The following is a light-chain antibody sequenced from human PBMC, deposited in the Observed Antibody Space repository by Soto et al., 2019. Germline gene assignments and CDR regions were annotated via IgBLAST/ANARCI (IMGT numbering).Light chain of an antibody. V-gene: IGLV1-47*02. Sequence: QSVLTQPPSVSATPGQRVTISCSGSRSNIGDNYVYWYQHLPGTAPKLLIYSHNQRPSGAPDRFSGSNSGTSASLAISGLRSDDEADYYCAAWDDSLSAYVFGTGTKVTVL. J-gene: IGLJ1*01. CDR3: AAWDDSLSAYV. CDR2: SHN. CDR1: RSNIGDNY.